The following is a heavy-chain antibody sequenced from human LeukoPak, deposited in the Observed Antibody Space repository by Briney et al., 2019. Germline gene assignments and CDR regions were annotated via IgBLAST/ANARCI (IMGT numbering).Heavy chain of an antibody. CDR1: GFAFSTYW. CDR3: ARAYSYRAYFDY. D-gene: IGHD5-18*01. Sequence: GGSLRLSCAAYGFAFSTYWMHWVRQAPGKGLVWVSRINSDGSSTNYADSVKGRFTISRDNAKNTLYLQMNSLRAEDTAVYYCARAYSYRAYFDYWGQGTLVTVSS. V-gene: IGHV3-74*01. J-gene: IGHJ4*02. CDR2: INSDGSST.